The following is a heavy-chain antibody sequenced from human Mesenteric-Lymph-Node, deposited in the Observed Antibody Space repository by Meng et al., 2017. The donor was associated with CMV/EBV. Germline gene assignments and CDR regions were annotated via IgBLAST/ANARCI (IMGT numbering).Heavy chain of an antibody. Sequence: SWGNFSNHAFSWMRQATGQGLEWMGCIIHIFGPANYAQTLKDRVTITEDESTTTVYMELSSLRSEDTALYYCATDYSGSGSFYNALFYWGQGTLVTVSS. CDR1: WGNFSNHA. J-gene: IGHJ4*02. V-gene: IGHV1-69*01. CDR2: IIHIFGPA. CDR3: ATDYSGSGSFYNALFY. D-gene: IGHD3-10*01.